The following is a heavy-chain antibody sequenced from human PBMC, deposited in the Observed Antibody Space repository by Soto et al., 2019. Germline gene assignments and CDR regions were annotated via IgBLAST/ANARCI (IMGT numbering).Heavy chain of an antibody. CDR2: ISGKKGNT. Sequence: QVQLVQSGAEVKKPGASVKVSCEGSGDIFTNFGISWVRQAPGQGLEWMGWISGKKGNTRYAQKFQGRVTVTTDTSTRTAYMELRSLTSDDTAVYYCAREYCTSVSCYGVVYWGQGTLVTVSS. CDR1: GDIFTNFG. D-gene: IGHD2-2*01. V-gene: IGHV1-18*01. CDR3: AREYCTSVSCYGVVY. J-gene: IGHJ4*02.